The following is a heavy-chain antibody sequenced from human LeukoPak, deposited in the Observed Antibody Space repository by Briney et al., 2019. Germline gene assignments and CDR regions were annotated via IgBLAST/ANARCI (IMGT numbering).Heavy chain of an antibody. Sequence: GGSLRLSCAASGLTFSSYAMHWVRQAPGKGLEWVAVISYDGSNKYYADSVKGRFTISRDNSKNTLYLQMNSLRAEDTAVYYCARDEGEMATISGNDYWGQGTLVTVSS. V-gene: IGHV3-30-3*01. J-gene: IGHJ4*02. CDR2: ISYDGSNK. CDR1: GLTFSSYA. D-gene: IGHD5-24*01. CDR3: ARDEGEMATISGNDY.